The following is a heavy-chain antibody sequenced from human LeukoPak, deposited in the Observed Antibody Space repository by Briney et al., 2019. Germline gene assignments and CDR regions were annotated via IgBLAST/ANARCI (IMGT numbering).Heavy chain of an antibody. CDR1: GDSISGDY. CDR3: ARAASGDAVYYYGSGRRYYSYYMDV. J-gene: IGHJ6*03. V-gene: IGHV4-4*07. D-gene: IGHD3-10*01. Sequence: PSETLSLTCTVSGDSISGDYCSWIRQPAGKGLEWIGRIDTSGTTKYNPSLKSRVTLSLDTSKNQCSLQLMSVTAADTAVYYCARAASGDAVYYYGSGRRYYSYYMDVWGKGTTVTISS. CDR2: IDTSGTT.